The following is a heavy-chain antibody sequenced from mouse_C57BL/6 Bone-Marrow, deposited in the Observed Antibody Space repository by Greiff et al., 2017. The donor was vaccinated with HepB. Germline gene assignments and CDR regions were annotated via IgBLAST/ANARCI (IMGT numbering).Heavy chain of an antibody. CDR1: GFTFSSYA. Sequence: EVKLLESGAGLVKPGGSLKLSCAASGFTFSSYAMSWVRQTPEQSLEWVAYISSGGDYIYYADTVKVRFTISRDTARNTLYLQMSSLKSEDTAMYYCTRDSYYSNFFDVWGTGTTVTVSS. D-gene: IGHD2-5*01. J-gene: IGHJ1*03. CDR2: ISSGGDYI. CDR3: TRDSYYSNFFDV. V-gene: IGHV5-9-1*02.